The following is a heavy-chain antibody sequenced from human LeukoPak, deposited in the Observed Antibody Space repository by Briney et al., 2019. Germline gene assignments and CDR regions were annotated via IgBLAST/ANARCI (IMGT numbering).Heavy chain of an antibody. D-gene: IGHD4-23*01. J-gene: IGHJ4*02. CDR1: GGSISTTGYY. V-gene: IGHV4-39*01. CDR3: ARYYGANEYYFDS. Sequence: SETLSLTCTVSGGSISTTGYYWGWIRQPPGKGLEWIANIYYSGSTYYNPSLKSRVTVSVDTSKNQFSLKLSSVTAADTAVYYCARYYGANEYYFDSWGQGTLVTVSS. CDR2: IYYSGST.